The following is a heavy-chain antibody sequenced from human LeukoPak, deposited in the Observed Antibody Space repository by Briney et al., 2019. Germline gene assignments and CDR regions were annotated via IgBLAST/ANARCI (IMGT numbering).Heavy chain of an antibody. D-gene: IGHD1-26*01. J-gene: IGHJ4*02. CDR2: ISGSGGST. CDR3: AKGRSGSYLSYYFDF. CDR1: GFTFSSYA. V-gene: IGHV3-23*01. Sequence: GGSLRLSCAASGFTFSSYAMNWVRQAPGKGLEWVSAISGSGGSTYYADSVKGRFTISRDNSKNTLYLQMNSLRAEDTAVYYCAKGRSGSYLSYYFDFWGQGTLATVSS.